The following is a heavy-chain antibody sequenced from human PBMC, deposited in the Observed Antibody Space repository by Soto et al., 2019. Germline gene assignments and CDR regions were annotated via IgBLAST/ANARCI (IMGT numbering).Heavy chain of an antibody. J-gene: IGHJ3*02. Sequence: SETLSLTCTVSGGSISSYYWSWIRQPPGKGLEWIGYIYYSGSTNYNPSLKSRVTISVDTSKNQFSLKLSSATAADTAVYYCARIVFRFGELDAFDIWGQGTMVTVSS. CDR2: IYYSGST. D-gene: IGHD3-10*01. CDR1: GGSISSYY. CDR3: ARIVFRFGELDAFDI. V-gene: IGHV4-59*01.